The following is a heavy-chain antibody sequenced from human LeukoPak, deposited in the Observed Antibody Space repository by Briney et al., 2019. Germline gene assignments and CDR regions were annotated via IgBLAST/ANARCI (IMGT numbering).Heavy chain of an antibody. J-gene: IGHJ6*03. Sequence: GGSLRLSCAASGFTFSSYSMNWVRQAPGKGLEWVSSISSSSSYIYYADSVKGRFTISRDNAKNSLYLQMNSLRAEDTAVYYCARGGRTKDIVVVPAALGGYMDVWGKGTTVTVSS. D-gene: IGHD2-2*01. V-gene: IGHV3-21*01. CDR1: GFTFSSYS. CDR2: ISSSSSYI. CDR3: ARGGRTKDIVVVPAALGGYMDV.